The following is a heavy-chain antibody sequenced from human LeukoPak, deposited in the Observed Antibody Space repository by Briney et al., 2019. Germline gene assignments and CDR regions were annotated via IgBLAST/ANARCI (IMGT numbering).Heavy chain of an antibody. V-gene: IGHV3-33*01. J-gene: IGHJ4*02. D-gene: IGHD3-22*01. CDR1: GFTFSSYG. CDR3: ARDSAQYYYDSSGYLDY. Sequence: GSLRLSCAASGFTFSSYGMHWVRQAPGKGLEWVAVIWYDGSNKYYADSVKGRFTISRDNSKNTLYLQMNSLRAEDTAVYYCARDSAQYYYDSSGYLDYWGQGTLVTVSS. CDR2: IWYDGSNK.